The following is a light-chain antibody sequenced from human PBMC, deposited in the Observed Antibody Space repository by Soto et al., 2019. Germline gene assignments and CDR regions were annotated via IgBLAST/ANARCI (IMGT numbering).Light chain of an antibody. CDR3: QHYGDSPPFT. CDR2: GTS. V-gene: IGKV3-20*01. CDR1: QSISSTY. J-gene: IGKJ3*01. Sequence: EVVLTQSPGTLSLSPGERATLSCRTSQSISSTYLVWYQQKPGQAPRLLMSGTSRRATGIPDRFSGSGSGTDFTLSISRLEPEDFAVYYCQHYGDSPPFTFGPGTKVDVK.